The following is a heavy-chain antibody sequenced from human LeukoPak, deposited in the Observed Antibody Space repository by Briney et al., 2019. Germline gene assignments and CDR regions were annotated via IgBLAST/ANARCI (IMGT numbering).Heavy chain of an antibody. V-gene: IGHV3-9*01. CDR3: AKDSEGGTYFYDYMDV. J-gene: IGHJ6*03. CDR1: GFTFDDYA. CDR2: VSWKGGSI. Sequence: SRSLRLSCVASGFTFDDYAMHWVRQAPGRGLEWVSSVSWKGGSIGYADSVKGRFTISRDNAKNSLYLQMNSLRPEDTALYYCAKDSEGGTYFYDYMDVWGKGTTVTVSS.